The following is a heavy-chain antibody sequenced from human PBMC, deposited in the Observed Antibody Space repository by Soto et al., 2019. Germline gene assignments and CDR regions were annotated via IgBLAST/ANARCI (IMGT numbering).Heavy chain of an antibody. CDR2: IYYSGST. CDR3: ARIPLDDFWSGYYPYGMDV. V-gene: IGHV4-30-4*01. J-gene: IGHJ6*02. CDR1: GGSISSYY. D-gene: IGHD3-3*01. Sequence: SETLSLTCTVSGGSISSYYWSWIRQPPGKGLEWIGYIYYSGSTYYNPSLKSRVTISVDTSKNQFSLKLSSVTAADTAVYYCARIPLDDFWSGYYPYGMDVWGQGTTVTVSS.